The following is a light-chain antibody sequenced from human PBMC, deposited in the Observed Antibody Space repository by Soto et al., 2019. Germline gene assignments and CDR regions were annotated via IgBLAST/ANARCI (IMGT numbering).Light chain of an antibody. J-gene: IGKJ1*01. CDR3: QQFRNWPCT. CDR1: QSISIN. V-gene: IGKV3D-15*01. CDR2: AGS. Sequence: EIVLTQSPGTLSVSPGDRVTLSCRASQSISINLAWYQHKPGQAPRLLIHAGSTRATGIPARISGSGSGTEFTLTISRLQSEDFAVYYCQQFRNWPCTFGQGTKVEV.